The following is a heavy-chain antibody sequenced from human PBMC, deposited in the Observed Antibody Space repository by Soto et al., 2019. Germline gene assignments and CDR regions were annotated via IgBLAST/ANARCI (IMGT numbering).Heavy chain of an antibody. J-gene: IGHJ6*02. Sequence: GGSLRLSCAASGFTFSSYAMHWVRQAPGKGLEWVAVISYDGSNKYYADSVKVRFTISRDNSKNTLYLQMNSLRAEDTAVYYCARGGVSGSYYYYYYGMDVWGQGTTVTVSS. D-gene: IGHD1-26*01. CDR2: ISYDGSNK. V-gene: IGHV3-30*04. CDR3: ARGGVSGSYYYYYYGMDV. CDR1: GFTFSSYA.